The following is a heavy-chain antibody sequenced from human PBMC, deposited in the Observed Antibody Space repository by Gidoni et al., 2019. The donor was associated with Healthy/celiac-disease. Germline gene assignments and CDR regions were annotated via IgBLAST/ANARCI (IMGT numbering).Heavy chain of an antibody. Sequence: QVQLQQWGAGLLKPSETLSLTCAVYGGSFSGYYWSWIRQPPGKGLEWIGEINHSGSTNYNPSLKSRVTISVDTSKNQFSLKLSSVTAADTAVYYCARRPGLRFTEGYCSSTSCYGPLNWFDPWGQGTLVTVSS. CDR2: INHSGST. V-gene: IGHV4-34*01. D-gene: IGHD2-2*01. CDR3: ARRPGLRFTEGYCSSTSCYGPLNWFDP. J-gene: IGHJ5*02. CDR1: GGSFSGYY.